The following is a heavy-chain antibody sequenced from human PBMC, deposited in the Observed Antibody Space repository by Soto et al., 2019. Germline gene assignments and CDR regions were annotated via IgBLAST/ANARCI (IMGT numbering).Heavy chain of an antibody. J-gene: IGHJ5*02. CDR2: MNPNSGNT. D-gene: IGHD3-16*01. CDR1: GDTFTSYD. CDR3: ARGFGDYIWLHRVFDP. V-gene: IGHV1-8*01. Sequence: GASVKVSCKACGDTFTSYDINWVRQATGQGLEWMGWMNPNSGNTGYAQKFQGRVTMTRNTSISTAYMELSSLRSGDTAVYYCARGFGDYIWLHRVFDPWGQGTLVTVSS.